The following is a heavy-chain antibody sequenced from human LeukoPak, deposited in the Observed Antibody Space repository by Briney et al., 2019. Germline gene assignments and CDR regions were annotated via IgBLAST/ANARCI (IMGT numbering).Heavy chain of an antibody. CDR3: ARGSRVKAAGTLSYYYYMDV. Sequence: ASVKVSCKASGYTFTRYDINWVRQATGQGLEGMEWMNPNSGNTGYAQKFQGRVTMTRNTSISTAYMELSSLRSEDTAVYYCARGSRVKAAGTLSYYYYMDVWGKGTTVTVSS. V-gene: IGHV1-8*01. J-gene: IGHJ6*03. CDR2: MNPNSGNT. CDR1: GYTFTRYD. D-gene: IGHD6-13*01.